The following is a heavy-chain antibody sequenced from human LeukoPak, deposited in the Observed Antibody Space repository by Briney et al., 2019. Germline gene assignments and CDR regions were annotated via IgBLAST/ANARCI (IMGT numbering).Heavy chain of an antibody. J-gene: IGHJ6*03. D-gene: IGHD3-22*01. CDR2: IYYSGST. V-gene: IGHV4-61*01. CDR3: TRGSIAYYYMDV. Sequence: SETLSLTCTVSGYSISSGRYWAWIRQPPGKGLEWIGNIYYSGSTNYNPSLKSRVTISVDTSKNQFSLKLSSVTAADTAVYYCTRGSIAYYYMDVWGKGTTVTISS. CDR1: GYSISSGRY.